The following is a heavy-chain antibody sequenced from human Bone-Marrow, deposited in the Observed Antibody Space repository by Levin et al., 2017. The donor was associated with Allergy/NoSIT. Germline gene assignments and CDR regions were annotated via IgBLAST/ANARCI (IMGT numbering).Heavy chain of an antibody. V-gene: IGHV4-39*07. Sequence: SETLSLTCTVSGGSISSSSYYWGWIRQPPGKGLEWIGSIYYSGSTYYNPSLKSRVTISVDTSKNQFSLKLSSVTAADTAVYYCARDPAYYDFWSGYYSPLNWFDPWGQGTLVTVSS. J-gene: IGHJ5*02. CDR2: IYYSGST. D-gene: IGHD3-3*01. CDR3: ARDPAYYDFWSGYYSPLNWFDP. CDR1: GGSISSSSYY.